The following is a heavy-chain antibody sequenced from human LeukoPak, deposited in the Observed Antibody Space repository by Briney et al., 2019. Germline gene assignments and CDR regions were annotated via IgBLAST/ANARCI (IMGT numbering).Heavy chain of an antibody. Sequence: PSETLSLTCTVSGGSISSSSYYWGWIRQPPGKGLEWIGSIYYSGSTYYNPSLKSRVTISVDTSKNQFSLKLSSVTAADTAVYYCARSRGDSSGYLRLDAFDLWGQGTMVTVSS. J-gene: IGHJ3*01. CDR1: GGSISSSSYY. CDR3: ARSRGDSSGYLRLDAFDL. V-gene: IGHV4-39*01. CDR2: IYYSGST. D-gene: IGHD3-22*01.